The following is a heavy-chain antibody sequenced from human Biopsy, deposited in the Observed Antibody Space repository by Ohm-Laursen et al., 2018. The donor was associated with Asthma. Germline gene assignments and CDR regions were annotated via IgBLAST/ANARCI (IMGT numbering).Heavy chain of an antibody. CDR3: ARTTYGHDGFDP. Sequence: SETLSPTCIVSGGSINIGDYYWSWIRQHPVKGLEWIGHIYYSGSTYYNPSLKSRVSISLDTSKNQFSLSLTSVTAADTAVYYCARTTYGHDGFDPWGQGTLVTVSS. V-gene: IGHV4-31*03. CDR2: IYYSGST. J-gene: IGHJ5*02. D-gene: IGHD4-17*01. CDR1: GGSINIGDYY.